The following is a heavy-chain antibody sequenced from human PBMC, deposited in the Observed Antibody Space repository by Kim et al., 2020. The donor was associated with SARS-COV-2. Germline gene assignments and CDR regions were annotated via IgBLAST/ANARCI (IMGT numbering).Heavy chain of an antibody. D-gene: IGHD2-8*01. J-gene: IGHJ4*02. Sequence: GGSLRLSCEASGFTFSSNWMSWVRQAPGKGLEWVANIKPDGSEQYYVESVKGRFTVSRDNAKNSLFLQMNSLRAEDTAVYFCARGRHGVYWGQGTQVTVS. CDR3: ARGRHGVY. CDR2: IKPDGSEQ. CDR1: GFTFSSNW. V-gene: IGHV3-7*01.